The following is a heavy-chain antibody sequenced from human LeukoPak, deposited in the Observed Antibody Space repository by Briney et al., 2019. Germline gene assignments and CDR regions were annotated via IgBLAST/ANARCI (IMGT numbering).Heavy chain of an antibody. CDR2: ISRSSDYM. D-gene: IGHD1-26*01. CDR3: AREVVGATSGDY. J-gene: IGHJ4*02. Sequence: GGSLRLSCAASGFTFSDYSMNWVRQAPGKGLEWVSSISRSSDYMYYADSVKGRFTISRDNAKNSLYLQMNSLRAEDTAMYYCAREVVGATSGDYWGQGTLVTVSS. CDR1: GFTFSDYS. V-gene: IGHV3-21*01.